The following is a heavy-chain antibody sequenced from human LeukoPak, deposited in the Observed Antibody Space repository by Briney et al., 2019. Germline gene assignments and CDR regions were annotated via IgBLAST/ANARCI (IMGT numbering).Heavy chain of an antibody. CDR3: ARDARFLEWLPPYYYYYMDV. Sequence: ASETLSLTCTVSGGSISSYYWSWIRQPAGKGLEWIGRIYTSGSTNYNPSLKRRVTISVDKSKNQFSLKLSSVTAADTAVYYCARDARFLEWLPPYYYYYMDVWGKGTTVTVSS. CDR1: GGSISSYY. J-gene: IGHJ6*03. D-gene: IGHD3-3*01. CDR2: IYTSGST. V-gene: IGHV4-4*07.